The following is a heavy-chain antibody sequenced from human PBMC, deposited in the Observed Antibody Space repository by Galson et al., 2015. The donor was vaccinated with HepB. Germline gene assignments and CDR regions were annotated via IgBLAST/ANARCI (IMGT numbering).Heavy chain of an antibody. Sequence: SVKVSCKASGYTFTSYAMHWVRQAPGQSLEWMGWINAGNGNSEYSQKFQGRVTITRDTSASTAYMELSSLRSEDTAVYYCARRGSGSYYNTVDYWGQGTLVTVSS. CDR2: INAGNGNS. J-gene: IGHJ4*02. CDR3: ARRGSGSYYNTVDY. V-gene: IGHV1-3*01. CDR1: GYTFTSYA. D-gene: IGHD3-10*01.